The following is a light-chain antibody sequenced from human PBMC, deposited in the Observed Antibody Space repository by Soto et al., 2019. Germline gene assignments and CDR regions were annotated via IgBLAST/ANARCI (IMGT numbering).Light chain of an antibody. CDR3: QQYNNWPRT. J-gene: IGKJ1*01. V-gene: IGKV3-15*01. Sequence: EIEMAQSPDDVSVAPGDGDYLCCRASQSVGSRVAWYQQKFGQPPRLLIYETSTRANGIPARFSGSGSGTEFTLTISSLQSEDFAVYYCQQYNNWPRTFGQGTKV. CDR2: ETS. CDR1: QSVGSR.